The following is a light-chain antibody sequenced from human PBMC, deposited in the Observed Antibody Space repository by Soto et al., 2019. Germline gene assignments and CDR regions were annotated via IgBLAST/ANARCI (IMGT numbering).Light chain of an antibody. J-gene: IGLJ1*01. CDR3: ASYAGSNKV. CDR1: SSDVGGYDF. Sequence: QAVVTQPPSASGSPGQSVTISCTGTSSDVGGYDFVSWYQQQPGKAPKLMIFEVTKRPSGVPDRFSGSKSGNTASLTVSGLLPEDEADYYCASYAGSNKVFGTGTKVTVL. CDR2: EVT. V-gene: IGLV2-8*01.